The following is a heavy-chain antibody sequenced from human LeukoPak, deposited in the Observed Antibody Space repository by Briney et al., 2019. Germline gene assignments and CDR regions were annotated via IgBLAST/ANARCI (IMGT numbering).Heavy chain of an antibody. CDR3: ARDVFYEGYDFWSGSNKGGPLSYYGMDV. CDR2: IYYSGST. J-gene: IGHJ6*02. CDR1: GGSISSGGYY. V-gene: IGHV4-31*03. Sequence: NPSETLSLTCTVSGGSISSGGYYWSWIRQHPGKGLEWIGYIYYSGSTYYNPSLKSRVTISVDTSKNQFSLKLSSVTAADTAVYYCARDVFYEGYDFWSGSNKGGPLSYYGMDVWGQGTTVTVSS. D-gene: IGHD3-3*01.